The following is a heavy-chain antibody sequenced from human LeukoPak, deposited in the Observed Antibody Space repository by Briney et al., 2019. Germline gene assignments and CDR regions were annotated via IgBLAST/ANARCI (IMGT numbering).Heavy chain of an antibody. CDR1: GFTFSSYW. Sequence: GGSLRLSCAASGFTFSSYWMSWVRQAPGKGLEWVANIKQDGSEKDYVDSVKGRFTISRDNAKNSLSLRMNSLSAEDTAVYYCATGYSSGWYFYFQHWGQGSLVSVSS. CDR2: IKQDGSEK. V-gene: IGHV3-7*01. CDR3: ATGYSSGWYFYFQH. J-gene: IGHJ1*01. D-gene: IGHD6-19*01.